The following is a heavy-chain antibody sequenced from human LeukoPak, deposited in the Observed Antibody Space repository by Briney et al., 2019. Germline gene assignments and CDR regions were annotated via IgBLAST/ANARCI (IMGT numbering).Heavy chain of an antibody. CDR2: IIPIFGTT. CDR3: AKGRNVEMATSPHDY. V-gene: IGHV1-69*05. Sequence: SVKVSCKASGGTFSSYAISWVRQAPGQGLEWMGRIIPIFGTTIYAQKFQGRVTITTDESTSTAYMEVSSLRSEDTAVYYCAKGRNVEMATSPHDYWGQGTLVTVSS. J-gene: IGHJ4*02. CDR1: GGTFSSYA. D-gene: IGHD5-24*01.